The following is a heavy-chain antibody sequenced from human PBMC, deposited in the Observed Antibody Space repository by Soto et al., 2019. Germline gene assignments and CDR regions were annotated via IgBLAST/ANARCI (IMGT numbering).Heavy chain of an antibody. J-gene: IGHJ3*02. D-gene: IGHD2-15*01. Sequence: SETLSLTCTVSGGSISSSSYYWGWIRQPPGKGLEWIGSIYYSGSTYYNPSLKSRVTISVDTSKNQFSLKLSSVTAADTAVYYCRGDIVVVVAANDAFDIWGQGTMVTVSS. CDR2: IYYSGST. CDR1: GGSISSSSYY. V-gene: IGHV4-39*01. CDR3: RGDIVVVVAANDAFDI.